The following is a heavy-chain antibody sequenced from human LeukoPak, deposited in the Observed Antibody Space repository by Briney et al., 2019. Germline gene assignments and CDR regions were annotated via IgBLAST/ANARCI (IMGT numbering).Heavy chain of an antibody. J-gene: IGHJ1*01. CDR2: ISGSGGST. CDR3: AKGVAAAASAEYFQH. V-gene: IGHV3-23*01. D-gene: IGHD6-13*01. CDR1: GFTISSYA. Sequence: SGGSLRLSCAASGFTISSYAMSWVRQAPGKGLEWVSAISGSGGSTYYADSVKGRFTISRDNSKNTLYLQMNSLRGEDTAVYYCAKGVAAAASAEYFQHWGQGTLVTVSS.